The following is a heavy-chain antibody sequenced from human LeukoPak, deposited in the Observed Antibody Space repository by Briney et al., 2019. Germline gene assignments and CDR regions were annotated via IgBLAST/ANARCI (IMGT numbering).Heavy chain of an antibody. CDR3: AREGCSGGSCFIDH. Sequence: GGSLRLSCAASRFTFSTYAMSWVRQAPGKGLEWVSGISWNSGSIGYAGSVKGRFTISRDNAKNTLYLQMNSLRAEDTAVYYCAREGCSGGSCFIDHWGQGTLVTVSS. J-gene: IGHJ4*02. CDR2: ISWNSGSI. CDR1: RFTFSTYA. V-gene: IGHV3-23*01. D-gene: IGHD2-15*01.